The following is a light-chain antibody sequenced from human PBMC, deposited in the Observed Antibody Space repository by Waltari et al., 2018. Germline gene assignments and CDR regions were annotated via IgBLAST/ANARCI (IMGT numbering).Light chain of an antibody. V-gene: IGKV3-20*01. CDR3: QKYGTLPAT. CDR1: QSVRRT. J-gene: IGKJ1*01. Sequence: EIVLTQSPGTLSLSPGERATLSCRASQSVRRTLAWYQEKPGQAPRVLIYDASTRATGIPDRFSGSGSGTDFSLTISRLEPEDFAVYFCQKYGTLPATFGQGTKVEIK. CDR2: DAS.